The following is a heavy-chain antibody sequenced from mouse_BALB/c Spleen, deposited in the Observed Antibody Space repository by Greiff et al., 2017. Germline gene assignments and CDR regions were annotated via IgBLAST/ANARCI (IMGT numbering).Heavy chain of an antibody. CDR3: TKGDYGNSWFAY. V-gene: IGHV1-5*01. Sequence: EVQLQQSGTVLARPGASVKMSCKASGYSFTSYWMHWVKQWPGQGLEWIGAIYPGNSDTSYNQKFKGKAKLTAVTSASTAYMELSSLTNEDSAVYYCTKGDYGNSWFAYWGQGTLVTVSA. J-gene: IGHJ3*01. CDR1: GYSFTSYW. CDR2: IYPGNSDT. D-gene: IGHD2-1*01.